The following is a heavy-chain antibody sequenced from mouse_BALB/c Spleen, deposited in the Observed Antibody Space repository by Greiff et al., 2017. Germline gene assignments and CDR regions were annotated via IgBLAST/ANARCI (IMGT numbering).Heavy chain of an antibody. D-gene: IGHD2-10*02. CDR1: GFTFSSFG. V-gene: IGHV5-17*02. CDR3: ARKRKYGNFSIAMDY. CDR2: ISSGSSTI. J-gene: IGHJ4*01. Sequence: EVKLMESGGGLVQPGGSRKFSCAASGFTFSSFGMHWVRQAPEKGLEWVAYISSGSSTIYYADTVKGRFTISRDNPKNTLFLQMTSLRSEDTAMYYCARKRKYGNFSIAMDYWGQGTSVTVSS.